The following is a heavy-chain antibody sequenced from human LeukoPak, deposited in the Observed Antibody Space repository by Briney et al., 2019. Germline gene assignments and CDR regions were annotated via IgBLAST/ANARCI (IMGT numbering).Heavy chain of an antibody. Sequence: SETLSLTCAVYGGSFSGYYWSWIRQPPGKGLEWIGEINHSGSTNYNPSLKSRVTISVDTSKNQFSLKLSSVTAADTAVYYCARGSIAGAPRPSQHWGQGTLVTVSS. CDR2: INHSGST. J-gene: IGHJ1*01. CDR3: ARGSIAGAPRPSQH. D-gene: IGHD6-19*01. CDR1: GGSFSGYY. V-gene: IGHV4-34*01.